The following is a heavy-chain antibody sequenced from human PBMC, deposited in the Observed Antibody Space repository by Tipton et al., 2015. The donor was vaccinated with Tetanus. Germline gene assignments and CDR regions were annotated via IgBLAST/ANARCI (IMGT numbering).Heavy chain of an antibody. J-gene: IGHJ4*02. V-gene: IGHV4-30-2*06. D-gene: IGHD6-13*01. Sequence: TLSLTCTVSGDSISSGDFYWSWIRQSPGTGLEWIGEISHNGSTNYNPSLKSRVTISVDKSKNQFSLRLGSVTAADTAMYYCAREPAATGTSLFDYWGQGALVTVSS. CDR3: AREPAATGTSLFDY. CDR1: GDSISSGDFY. CDR2: ISHNGST.